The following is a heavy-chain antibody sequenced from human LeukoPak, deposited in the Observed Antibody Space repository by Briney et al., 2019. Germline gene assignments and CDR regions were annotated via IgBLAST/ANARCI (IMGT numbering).Heavy chain of an antibody. V-gene: IGHV3-20*04. Sequence: GGSLRLSCAAYGFTFDDYGMSWVRQAPGKGLEWVSGINWNGGSTGYADSVKGRFTISRDIAKNTLYLQMNSLRAEDTAVYYCARVRWGGLYYFDYWGQGTLVTVSS. CDR2: INWNGGST. J-gene: IGHJ4*02. CDR3: ARVRWGGLYYFDY. D-gene: IGHD3-16*01. CDR1: GFTFDDYG.